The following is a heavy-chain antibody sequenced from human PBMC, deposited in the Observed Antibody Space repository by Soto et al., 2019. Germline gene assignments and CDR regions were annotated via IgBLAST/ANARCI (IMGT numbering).Heavy chain of an antibody. D-gene: IGHD1-26*01. CDR1: GFSFRDYD. Sequence: EVQLVESGGGSVQPGESLRLSCAASGFSFRDYDMHWVRQRKGKGLEWVSALGAARDPYYVGSVKGRFSVSRDNAQNSLFLQMNSLRVDDTAVYFCARAYLGRLPRRADYYYAMDVWGRGTTVTFSS. V-gene: IGHV3-13*05. CDR2: LGAARDP. CDR3: ARAYLGRLPRRADYYYAMDV. J-gene: IGHJ6*02.